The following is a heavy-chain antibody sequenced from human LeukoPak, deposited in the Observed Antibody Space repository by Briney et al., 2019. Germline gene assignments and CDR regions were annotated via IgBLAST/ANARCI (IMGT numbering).Heavy chain of an antibody. D-gene: IGHD1-7*01. CDR3: ARVYGNFRNYFDY. V-gene: IGHV4-39*07. Sequence: PSETVSLTCTVSGGSISSSNYYWGWIRQPPGKGLEWIGSLYYSGSTFYNPSLKSRVTISVDTSKNQFSLKLSSVTAADTAIYYCARVYGNFRNYFDYWGQGTLVTVSP. J-gene: IGHJ4*02. CDR1: GGSISSSNYY. CDR2: LYYSGST.